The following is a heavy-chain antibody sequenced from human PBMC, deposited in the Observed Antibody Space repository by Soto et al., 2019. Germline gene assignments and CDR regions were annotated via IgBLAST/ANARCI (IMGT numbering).Heavy chain of an antibody. Sequence: ASVKVSCKASGYTFTSYGISWVRQAPGQGLEWMGWISAYNGNTNYAQKLQGRVTMTTDTSTSTAYMELRSLRSDDTAVYYCARVAATVPHYYYYGMDVWGQGTTVTVSS. CDR3: ARVAATVPHYYYYGMDV. CDR1: GYTFTSYG. CDR2: ISAYNGNT. V-gene: IGHV1-18*04. J-gene: IGHJ6*02. D-gene: IGHD6-25*01.